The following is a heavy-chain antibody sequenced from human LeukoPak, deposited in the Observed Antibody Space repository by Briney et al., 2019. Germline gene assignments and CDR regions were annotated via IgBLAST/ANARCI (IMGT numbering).Heavy chain of an antibody. V-gene: IGHV1-69*05. D-gene: IGHD1-26*01. CDR2: IIPIFGTA. CDR1: GGTFSSYA. CDR3: ARQGVGATRERYFDY. Sequence: ASVKDSCKASGGTFSSYAISWVRQAPGQGLEWMGGIIPIFGTANYAQKFQGRVTITTDESTSTAYMELSSLRSEDTAVYYCARQGVGATRERYFDYWGQGTLVTVSS. J-gene: IGHJ4*02.